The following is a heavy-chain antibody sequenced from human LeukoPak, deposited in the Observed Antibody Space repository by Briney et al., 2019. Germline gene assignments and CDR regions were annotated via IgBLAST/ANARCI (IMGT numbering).Heavy chain of an antibody. J-gene: IGHJ4*02. Sequence: GGSLRLSCAASGFTFSDHYMDWVRQTPGKGLEWVGRIKNKANGYGTLYAASVTGGFVISRDDSKNSLYPQMNSLKTEDTAVYYCTRVHLGAATRFFDYWGQGTLVTVSS. CDR1: GFTFSDHY. CDR3: TRVHLGAATRFFDY. V-gene: IGHV3-72*01. CDR2: IKNKANGYGT. D-gene: IGHD1-26*01.